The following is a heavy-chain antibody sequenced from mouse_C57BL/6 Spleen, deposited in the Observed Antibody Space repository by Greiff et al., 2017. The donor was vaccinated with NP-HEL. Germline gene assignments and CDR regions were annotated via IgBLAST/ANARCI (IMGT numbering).Heavy chain of an antibody. V-gene: IGHV1-64*01. J-gene: IGHJ3*01. CDR2: IHPNSGST. CDR1: GYTFTSYW. CDR3: ARGGTGTWFAY. Sequence: QVQLQQPGAELVKPGASVTLSCKASGYTFTSYWMHWVKQRPGPGLEWIGMIHPNSGSTNYNEKFKSKATLTVDKSSSTAYMQLSSLTSEDAAVYYCARGGTGTWFAYWGQGTLVTVSA. D-gene: IGHD4-1*01.